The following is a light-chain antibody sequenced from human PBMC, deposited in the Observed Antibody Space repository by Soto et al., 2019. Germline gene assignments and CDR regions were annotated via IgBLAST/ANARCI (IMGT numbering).Light chain of an antibody. Sequence: DIQMTQSPSTLSASVGDRVTITCRASQSISSWLAWYQQKPGKAPKLLIYEASSSEIGVPPRFSGSGFGTEFTLTISRLQPEDSATDYGQYYKEHSTFGKGTRLEIK. CDR2: EAS. J-gene: IGKJ1*01. CDR1: QSISSW. CDR3: QYYKEHST. V-gene: IGKV1-5*03.